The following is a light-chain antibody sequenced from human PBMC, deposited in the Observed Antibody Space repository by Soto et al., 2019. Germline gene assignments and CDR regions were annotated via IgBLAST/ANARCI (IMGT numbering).Light chain of an antibody. Sequence: MMMTQSPATLSVSPGERVTLSCRTSHSVNSHVAWYQQKPGQAPRLLLYGASTRATGIPVRFSGSGFGTELALTITTPQSEDFAVDYCQQYTKWPVFAQGTRLEIK. V-gene: IGKV3-15*01. CDR2: GAS. CDR1: HSVNSH. CDR3: QQYTKWPV. J-gene: IGKJ5*01.